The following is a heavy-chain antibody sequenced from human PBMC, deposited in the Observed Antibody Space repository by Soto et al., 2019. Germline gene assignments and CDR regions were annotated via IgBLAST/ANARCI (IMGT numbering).Heavy chain of an antibody. D-gene: IGHD3-3*01. Sequence: PGGSLRVSCAASGFHFSSYGMHWVRQAPGKGLEWVAVIWYDGSNKYYADSVKGRFTISRDNSKNTLYLQMNSLRAEDTAVYYCARDSRTYYDFWSGPPKQENWFDPGGQGTLVTVSS. V-gene: IGHV3-33*01. CDR2: IWYDGSNK. J-gene: IGHJ5*02. CDR3: ARDSRTYYDFWSGPPKQENWFDP. CDR1: GFHFSSYG.